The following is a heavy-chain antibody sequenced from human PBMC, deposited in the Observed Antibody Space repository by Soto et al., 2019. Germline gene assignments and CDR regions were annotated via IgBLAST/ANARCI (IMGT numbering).Heavy chain of an antibody. CDR1: GGSISSGGYY. D-gene: IGHD6-13*01. CDR3: ARDLRLGIAAAGAPVDAFDI. Sequence: PSETLSLTCTVSGGSISSGGYYWSWIRQHPGKGLEWIGYIYYSGSTYYNPSLKSRVTISVDTSKNQFSLQLNSVTPEDTAVYYCARDLRLGIAAAGAPVDAFDIWGQGTMVTVSS. CDR2: IYYSGST. V-gene: IGHV4-31*03. J-gene: IGHJ3*02.